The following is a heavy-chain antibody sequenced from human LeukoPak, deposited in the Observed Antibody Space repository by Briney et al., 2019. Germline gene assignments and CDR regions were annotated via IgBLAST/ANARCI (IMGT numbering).Heavy chain of an antibody. V-gene: IGHV1-46*01. J-gene: IGHJ4*02. Sequence: ASVKVSCKASGYDFTTNYIHWVQQAPGQGLEWMGTINPSVGSTTYGQRFQGRVTMTRDTSTTTVYMDLSSLTSEDTAIYYCAKGYCTGASCYVLDFWGQGTLVTVSS. CDR2: INPSVGST. CDR1: GYDFTTNY. D-gene: IGHD2-15*01. CDR3: AKGYCTGASCYVLDF.